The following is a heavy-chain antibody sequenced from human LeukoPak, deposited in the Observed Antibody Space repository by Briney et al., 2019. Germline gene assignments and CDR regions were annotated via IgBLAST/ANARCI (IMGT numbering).Heavy chain of an antibody. Sequence: ASVKVSCKASGYTFTGYYMHWVQQAPGQGLEWMGWINPNSGDTKYSQKFQGRVTMTRDTSIRTAYMELTRLRSDDTAVYYCATQRGSYLWGTDFDYWGQGTLVTVSS. J-gene: IGHJ4*02. CDR2: INPNSGDT. CDR3: ATQRGSYLWGTDFDY. V-gene: IGHV1-2*02. D-gene: IGHD3-16*01. CDR1: GYTFTGYY.